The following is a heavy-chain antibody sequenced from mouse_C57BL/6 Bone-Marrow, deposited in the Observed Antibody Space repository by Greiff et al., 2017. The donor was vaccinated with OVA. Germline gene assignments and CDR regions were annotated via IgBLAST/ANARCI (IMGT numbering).Heavy chain of an antibody. D-gene: IGHD1-1*01. Sequence: VQLKESGTVLARPGASVKMSCKTSGYTFTSYWMHWVKQRPGQGLEWIGAIYPGNSDTSYNQKFKGKAKLTAVTSASTAYMQLSSLTYEDSAVYYCARFITTVDYFDYWGQGTTLTVSS. V-gene: IGHV1-5*01. J-gene: IGHJ2*01. CDR3: ARFITTVDYFDY. CDR2: IYPGNSDT. CDR1: GYTFTSYW.